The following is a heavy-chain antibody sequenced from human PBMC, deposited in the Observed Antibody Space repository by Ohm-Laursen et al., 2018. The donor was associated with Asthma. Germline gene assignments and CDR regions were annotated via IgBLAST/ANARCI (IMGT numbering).Heavy chain of an antibody. J-gene: IGHJ4*02. CDR1: GFTFNSYG. D-gene: IGHD6-13*01. V-gene: IGHV3-30*18. CDR2: ISFDGSNK. Sequence: SLRLSCTASGFTFNSYGIHWVRQAPGKGLEWVAVISFDGSNKYYADSVKGRFTISRDDSKNTLYLQMNSLRAEDTAIYYCAKDVLGFVAAAQDWGQGTLVTVSS. CDR3: AKDVLGFVAAAQD.